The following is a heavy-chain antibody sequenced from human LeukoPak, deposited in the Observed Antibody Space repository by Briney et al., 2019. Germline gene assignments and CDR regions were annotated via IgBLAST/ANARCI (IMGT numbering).Heavy chain of an antibody. D-gene: IGHD3-3*01. Sequence: SQTLSLTCTVSGGSISSGGYYWSWIRQPPGKGLEWIGYIYHSGSTYYNPSLKSRVTISVDRSKNQFSLKLSSVTAADTAVYYCATRDDFWSGYGYWGQGTLVTVSS. CDR2: IYHSGST. CDR3: ATRDDFWSGYGY. CDR1: GGSISSGGYY. V-gene: IGHV4-30-2*01. J-gene: IGHJ4*02.